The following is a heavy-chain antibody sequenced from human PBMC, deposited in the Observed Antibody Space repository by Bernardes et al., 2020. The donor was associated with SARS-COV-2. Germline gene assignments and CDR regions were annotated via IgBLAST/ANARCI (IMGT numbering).Heavy chain of an antibody. Sequence: LSLTGTVSGGSISSYYWSWIRQPPGKGLEWIGYIYYSGSTNYNPSLKSRVTISVDTSKNQFSLKLSSVTAADTAVYYCARAGGGDFYYFDYWGQGTLVTVSS. CDR2: IYYSGST. J-gene: IGHJ4*02. V-gene: IGHV4-59*01. CDR3: ARAGGGDFYYFDY. CDR1: GGSISSYY. D-gene: IGHD2-21*02.